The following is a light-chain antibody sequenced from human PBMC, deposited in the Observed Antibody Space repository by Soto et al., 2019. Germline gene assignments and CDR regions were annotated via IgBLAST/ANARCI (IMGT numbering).Light chain of an antibody. J-gene: IGLJ2*01. CDR1: SSDVGSYDY. CDR3: CSSTSSATYVV. CDR2: NVN. V-gene: IGLV2-11*01. Sequence: QSALIQPPSVSGSPGQSVTISCTGTSSDVGSYDYVSWYQQHPGTVPKPMIYNVNTRPSGVPDRFSGSKSGNTASMTISGLQAEDEADYSCCSSTSSATYVVFGGGTKLTVL.